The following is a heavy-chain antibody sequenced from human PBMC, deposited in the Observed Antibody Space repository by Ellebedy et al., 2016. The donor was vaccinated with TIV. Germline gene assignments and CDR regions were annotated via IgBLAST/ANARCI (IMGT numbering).Heavy chain of an antibody. Sequence: GGSLRLXXAASGFTFADYAMHWVRQAPGKGLEWVSGISWNSGSIAYAESVKGRFTISRDNAKNSLYLQMNSLRAEDTAVYYCAKDLEQLEDPGEAFDMWGQGTRVTVSS. J-gene: IGHJ3*02. CDR1: GFTFADYA. CDR2: ISWNSGSI. V-gene: IGHV3-9*01. CDR3: AKDLEQLEDPGEAFDM. D-gene: IGHD6-6*01.